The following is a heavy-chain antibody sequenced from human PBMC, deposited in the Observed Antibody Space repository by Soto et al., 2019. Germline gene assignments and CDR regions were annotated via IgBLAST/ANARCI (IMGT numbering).Heavy chain of an antibody. CDR1: GGSISSSNW. V-gene: IGHV4-4*02. Sequence: SETLSLTCAVSGGSISSSNWWSWVRQPPGKGLEWIGEIYHSGSTNYNPSLKSRVTISVDKSKNQFSLKQSSVTAADTAVYYCARTYYGSGSHYDYWGQGTLVTVSS. J-gene: IGHJ4*02. D-gene: IGHD3-10*01. CDR2: IYHSGST. CDR3: ARTYYGSGSHYDY.